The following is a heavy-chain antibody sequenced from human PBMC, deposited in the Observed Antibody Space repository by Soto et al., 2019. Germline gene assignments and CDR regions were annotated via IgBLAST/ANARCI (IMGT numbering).Heavy chain of an antibody. Sequence: GGSLRLSCAAPGFTLISDWMNWVRQAPGKGLEWVGNIKQDGSEKYYVDSVKGRFTLSRDNAKNSLQLQMNSRSAEDPAIYFCARVAYFHGRIFDYWGQGTLVTVSS. CDR3: ARVAYFHGRIFDY. V-gene: IGHV3-7*01. CDR2: IKQDGSEK. D-gene: IGHD2-15*01. J-gene: IGHJ4*02. CDR1: GFTLISDW.